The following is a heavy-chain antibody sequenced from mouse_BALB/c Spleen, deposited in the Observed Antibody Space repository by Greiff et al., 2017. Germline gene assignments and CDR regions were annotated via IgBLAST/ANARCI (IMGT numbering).Heavy chain of an antibody. CDR2: IYPGNVNT. D-gene: IGHD2-3*01. CDR3: ARGGDGYYTWFAY. CDR1: GYTFTSYY. Sequence: VQLQQSGPELVKPGASVRISCKASGYTFTSYYIHWVKQRPGQGLEWIGWIYPGNVNTKYNEKFKGKATLTADKSSSTAYMQLSSLTSEDSAVYFCARGGDGYYTWFAYWGQGTLVTVSA. J-gene: IGHJ3*01. V-gene: IGHV1S56*01.